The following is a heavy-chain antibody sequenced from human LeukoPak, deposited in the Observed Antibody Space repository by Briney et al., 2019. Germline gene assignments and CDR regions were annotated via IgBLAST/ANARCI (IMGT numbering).Heavy chain of an antibody. V-gene: IGHV1-8*01. Sequence: GASVKVSCKASGYTFTSYDINWVRQATGQGLEWMGWMNPNSGNTGYAQKFQGRVTMTRNTSISTAYMELSSLRSEDTAVYYRARGGLRYFDWFHYYGMDVWGQGTTVTVSS. J-gene: IGHJ6*02. CDR3: ARGGLRYFDWFHYYGMDV. D-gene: IGHD3-9*01. CDR1: GYTFTSYD. CDR2: MNPNSGNT.